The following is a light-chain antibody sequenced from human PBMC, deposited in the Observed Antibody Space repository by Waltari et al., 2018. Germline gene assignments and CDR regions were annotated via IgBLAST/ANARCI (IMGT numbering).Light chain of an antibody. Sequence: DIQMTQSPSSVSASGGDRVSITCRASKNIGTSLNWYQQKPGKAPKLRVHPASSLYSWVPSRFSGSGSGTDFTLTISRLQPEDFTTYYCQQSYSTPRLTFGGGTKVDIK. V-gene: IGKV1-39*01. CDR1: KNIGTS. J-gene: IGKJ4*01. CDR3: QQSYSTPRLT. CDR2: PAS.